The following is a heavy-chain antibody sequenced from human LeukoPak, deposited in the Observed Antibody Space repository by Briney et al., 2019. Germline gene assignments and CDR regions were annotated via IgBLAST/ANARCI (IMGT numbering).Heavy chain of an antibody. D-gene: IGHD3-22*01. CDR1: GFTFSNAW. CDR3: TTDPFYDSSGYYLSDWFDP. J-gene: IGHJ5*02. CDR2: IRKATEGGAT. Sequence: GGSLRLSCAASGFTFSNAWMSWVRQAPGKGLEWVGRIRKATEGGATDYAAPVQGRFTISRDDSSNTLYLQMNSLKTEDTAVYYCTTDPFYDSSGYYLSDWFDPWGQGTLVTVSS. V-gene: IGHV3-15*01.